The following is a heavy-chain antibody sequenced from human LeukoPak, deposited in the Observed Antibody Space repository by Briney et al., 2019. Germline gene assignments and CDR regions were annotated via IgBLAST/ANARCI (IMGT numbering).Heavy chain of an antibody. Sequence: GESLKISCKGSGYGFTSYWIGWVRQMPGKGLEWMGIIYPGDSDTRYSPSFQGQVTISADKSISTAYLQWSSLKASDTAMYYCARSSMVRGPGSFYDYWGQGTLVTVSS. D-gene: IGHD3-10*01. CDR2: IYPGDSDT. CDR1: GYGFTSYW. CDR3: ARSSMVRGPGSFYDY. J-gene: IGHJ4*02. V-gene: IGHV5-51*01.